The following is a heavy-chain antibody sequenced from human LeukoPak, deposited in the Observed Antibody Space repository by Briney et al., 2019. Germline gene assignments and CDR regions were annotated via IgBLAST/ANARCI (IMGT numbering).Heavy chain of an antibody. CDR1: GFTFDDYA. Sequence: PGGSLRLSCAASGFTFDDYAMHWVRQAPGKGLEWVSGISWNSGSIGYADSVKGRITISRDNAKDSLYLQMNSLRAEDTALYYCAKDTRHGSGSLAGWGQGTLVTVSS. CDR2: ISWNSGSI. V-gene: IGHV3-9*01. J-gene: IGHJ4*02. D-gene: IGHD6-19*01. CDR3: AKDTRHGSGSLAG.